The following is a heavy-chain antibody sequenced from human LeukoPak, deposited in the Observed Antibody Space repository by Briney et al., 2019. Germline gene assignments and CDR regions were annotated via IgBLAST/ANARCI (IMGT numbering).Heavy chain of an antibody. J-gene: IGHJ4*02. CDR2: VHQDGSEN. CDR1: GFTFSSFW. CDR3: AIFVAAGPGLDY. V-gene: IGHV3-7*01. Sequence: PGGSLSLTCAASGFTFSSFWMSWVRQAPGKGLEWVGNVHQDGSENSYVDPVKGRFTISRDNAKHSLSLQMNRLRAADTTVYYCAIFVAAGPGLDYWGEGTLVTVSS. D-gene: IGHD6-13*01.